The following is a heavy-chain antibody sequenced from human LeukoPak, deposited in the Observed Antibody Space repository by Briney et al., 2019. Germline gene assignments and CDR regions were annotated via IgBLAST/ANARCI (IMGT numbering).Heavy chain of an antibody. Sequence: ASVKVSCKASGGTFSSYAISWVRQAPGQGLEWMGWINPNSGGTNYAQKFQGRVTMTRDTSISTAYMELSRLRSDDTAVYYCARLGHVGRYFRDYWGQGTLVTVSS. V-gene: IGHV1-2*02. CDR1: GGTFSSYA. J-gene: IGHJ4*02. CDR3: ARLGHVGRYFRDY. D-gene: IGHD3-9*01. CDR2: INPNSGGT.